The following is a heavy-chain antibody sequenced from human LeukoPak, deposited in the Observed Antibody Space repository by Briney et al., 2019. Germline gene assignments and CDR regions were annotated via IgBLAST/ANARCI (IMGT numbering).Heavy chain of an antibody. CDR3: ARDPDMYYDILTEPPDY. J-gene: IGHJ4*02. CDR2: ISGSGGST. Sequence: GGSLRLSCAASGFTFSSYAMSWVRQAPGKGLEWVSAISGSGGSTYYADSVKGRFTISRDNAKNSLYLQMNSLRAEDTAVYYCARDPDMYYDILTEPPDYWGQGTLVTVSS. CDR1: GFTFSSYA. D-gene: IGHD3-9*01. V-gene: IGHV3-23*01.